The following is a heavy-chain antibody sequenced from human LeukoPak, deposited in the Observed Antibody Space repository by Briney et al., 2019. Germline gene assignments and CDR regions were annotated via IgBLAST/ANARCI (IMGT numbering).Heavy chain of an antibody. Sequence: ASVKVSCKASGYTFTGYYMHWVRQAPGQGLEWMGWINPNSGGTNYAQKFQGRVTMTRDTSISTAYMELSRLRSDGTAVYYCARDQRAVARFDPWGQGTLVTVSS. CDR3: ARDQRAVARFDP. CDR1: GYTFTGYY. D-gene: IGHD6-19*01. CDR2: INPNSGGT. J-gene: IGHJ5*02. V-gene: IGHV1-2*02.